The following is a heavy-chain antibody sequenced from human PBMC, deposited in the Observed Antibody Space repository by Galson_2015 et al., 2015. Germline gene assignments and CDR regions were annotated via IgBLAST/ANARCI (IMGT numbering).Heavy chain of an antibody. CDR2: ISYDGSKK. CDR3: AKVRSIKAVAGPDFDY. V-gene: IGHV3-30*18. D-gene: IGHD6-19*01. Sequence: SLRLSCAAFGFTFSNYGMHWVRQAPGKGLEWVAVISYDGSKKNYADSVKGRFTISRDNSKNTLYLQMNSLRAEDTAVYYCAKVRSIKAVAGPDFDYWGQGTLVTVSS. CDR1: GFTFSNYG. J-gene: IGHJ4*02.